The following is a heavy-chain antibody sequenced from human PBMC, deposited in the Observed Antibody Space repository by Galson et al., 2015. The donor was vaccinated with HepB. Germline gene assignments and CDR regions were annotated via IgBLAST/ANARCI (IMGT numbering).Heavy chain of an antibody. D-gene: IGHD6-13*01. CDR2: IYSGGST. J-gene: IGHJ2*01. CDR3: AMNIAAAGRRRMDWYFDL. V-gene: IGHV3-53*01. CDR1: GFTVSSNY. Sequence: LRLSCAASGFTVSSNYMSWVRQAPGKGLEWVSVIYSGGSTYYADSVKGRFTISRDNSKNTLYLQMNSLRAEDTAVYYCAMNIAAAGRRRMDWYFDLWGRGTLVTVSS.